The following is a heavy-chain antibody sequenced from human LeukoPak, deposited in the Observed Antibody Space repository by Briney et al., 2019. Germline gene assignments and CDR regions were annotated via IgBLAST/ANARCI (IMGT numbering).Heavy chain of an antibody. V-gene: IGHV4-59*08. CDR1: GGSINSYC. J-gene: IGHJ4*02. Sequence: SETLSLTGTVSGGSINSYCWCWIRQPPGKGLEWIGCAYYSGSTHYNPSLKSRVSISVDTSKNQFSLNLTSVTAADTAVYYCARQPPGRPYFDFWGQGTLVTVSS. CDR2: AYYSGST. CDR3: ARQPPGRPYFDF.